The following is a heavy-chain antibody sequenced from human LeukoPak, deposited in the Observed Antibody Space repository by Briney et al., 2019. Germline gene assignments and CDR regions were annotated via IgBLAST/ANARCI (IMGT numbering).Heavy chain of an antibody. D-gene: IGHD3-10*01. CDR1: GFTFRNYW. J-gene: IGHJ5*02. V-gene: IGHV3-7*05. Sequence: GRSLRLSCAASGFTFRNYWMTWVRQAPGKGLEWVANIHKDGSEKYFVASVRGRFTISRDNAKDSLYLQMSSLRAEDTAVYYCVRGSSGTVVRGVAWAWFDPWGQGTLVTVSS. CDR3: VRGSSGTVVRGVAWAWFDP. CDR2: IHKDGSEK.